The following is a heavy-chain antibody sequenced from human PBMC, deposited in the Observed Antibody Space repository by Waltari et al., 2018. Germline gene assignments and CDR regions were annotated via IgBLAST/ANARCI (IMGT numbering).Heavy chain of an antibody. CDR2: ISGSSGST. D-gene: IGHD3-10*01. CDR3: AKGKGSSDRHGWYYFDF. J-gene: IGHJ4*02. CDR1: GFTFSSYA. Sequence: EVQLLESGGGLVQPGGSLRLSCAASGFTFSSYAMTWVRQAPGKGLEWVSAISGSSGSTYYADSVKGRFTISRDNSKNTLYLQMNSLRAEDTAVYYCAKGKGSSDRHGWYYFDFWGQGTLVTVSS. V-gene: IGHV3-23*01.